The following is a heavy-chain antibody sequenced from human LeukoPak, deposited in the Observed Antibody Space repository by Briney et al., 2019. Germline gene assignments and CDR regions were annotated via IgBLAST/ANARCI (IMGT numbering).Heavy chain of an antibody. V-gene: IGHV4-34*01. J-gene: IGHJ4*02. CDR1: GGSFSGYY. CDR2: INHSGST. D-gene: IGHD5-24*01. CDR3: ARGASRDGYSDFDY. Sequence: SETLSLTCAVYGGSFSGYYWSWIRQPPGKGLEWIGEINHSGSTNYNPSLKSRVTISLDTSKNQFSLKMSYVTAAETAVYYCARGASRDGYSDFDYWGQGTLVTVSS.